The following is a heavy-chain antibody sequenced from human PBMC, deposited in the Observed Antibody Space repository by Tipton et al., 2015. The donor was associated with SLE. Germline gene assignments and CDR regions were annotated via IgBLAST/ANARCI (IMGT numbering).Heavy chain of an antibody. CDR3: AREFEDSSGYYYEGSFDY. CDR1: GFTFSSYE. V-gene: IGHV3-48*03. CDR2: ISSSGSTI. D-gene: IGHD3-22*01. Sequence: SLRLSCAASGFTFSSYEMNWVRQAPGKGLEWVSYISSSGSTIYYADSVKGRFTISRDNAKNSLYLQMNSLRAEDTAVYYCAREFEDSSGYYYEGSFDYWGQGTLVTVSS. J-gene: IGHJ4*02.